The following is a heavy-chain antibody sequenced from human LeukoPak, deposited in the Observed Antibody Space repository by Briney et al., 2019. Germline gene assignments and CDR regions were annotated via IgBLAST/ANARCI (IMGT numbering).Heavy chain of an antibody. V-gene: IGHV1-3*01. Sequence: ASVKVSCKASGYTFTSYAMHWVRQAPGQRLEWMVWINAGNGNTKYSQKFQGRVTITRDTSASTAYMELSSLRSEDTAVYYCARGTGYSSGWSAFDYWGQGTLVTVSS. CDR2: INAGNGNT. D-gene: IGHD6-19*01. CDR1: GYTFTSYA. CDR3: ARGTGYSSGWSAFDY. J-gene: IGHJ4*02.